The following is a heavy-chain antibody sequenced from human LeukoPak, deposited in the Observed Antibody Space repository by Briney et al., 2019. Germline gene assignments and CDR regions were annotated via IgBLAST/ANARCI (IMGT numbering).Heavy chain of an antibody. CDR2: ISESGGST. V-gene: IGHV3-23*01. J-gene: IGHJ4*02. CDR1: GVTFTSYA. CDR3: AKGGVRPLTTGDY. D-gene: IGHD4-17*01. Sequence: GGSLRLSCAASGVTFTSYAMSWVRQAPGKGPEWVSGISESGGSTYYVDSVKGRFTISRDNSKNTVYLQMNRLRAEDTAIYYCAKGGVRPLTTGDYWGQGTLVTVSS.